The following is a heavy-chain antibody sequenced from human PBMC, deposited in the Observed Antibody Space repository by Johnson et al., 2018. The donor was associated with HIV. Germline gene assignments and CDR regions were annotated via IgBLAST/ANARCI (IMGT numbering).Heavy chain of an antibody. J-gene: IGHJ3*02. V-gene: IGHV3-11*04. CDR2: ISSSGSTI. Sequence: VQLVESGGGLVKPGGSLRLSCAASGFTFSDYYMSWIRQAPGKGLAWVSYISSSGSTIYYAASVKGRFPISRDNAKNSLYLQMNSLRAEDTAVYYCARPDSSSARAHDAFDIWGQGTMVTVSS. CDR1: GFTFSDYY. D-gene: IGHD6-6*01. CDR3: ARPDSSSARAHDAFDI.